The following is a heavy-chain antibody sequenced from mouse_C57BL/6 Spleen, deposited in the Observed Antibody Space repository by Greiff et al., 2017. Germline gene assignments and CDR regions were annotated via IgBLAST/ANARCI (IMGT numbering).Heavy chain of an antibody. D-gene: IGHD2-1*01. CDR2: IHPNSGST. CDR1: GYTFTSYW. V-gene: IGHV1-64*01. J-gene: IGHJ2*01. CDR3: AKILYGKGDY. Sequence: QVQLKQPGAELVKPGASVKLSCKASGYTFTSYWMHWVKQRPGQGLEWIGMIHPNSGSTNYNEKFKSKATLTVDKSSSTAYMQLSSLTSEDSAVYYCAKILYGKGDYWGQGTTLTVSS.